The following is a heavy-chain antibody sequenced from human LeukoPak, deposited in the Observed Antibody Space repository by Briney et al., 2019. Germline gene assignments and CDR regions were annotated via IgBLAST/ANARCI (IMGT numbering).Heavy chain of an antibody. D-gene: IGHD6-6*01. CDR1: GGSISSGSYY. CDR3: ARDSWGIAARLDYYYYYMDV. CDR2: IYTSEST. V-gene: IGHV4-61*02. Sequence: KPSQTLSLTCTVSGGSISSGSYYWSWIRQPAGKGLEWIGRIYTSESTNYNPSLKSRVTISVDTSKNQFSLKLSSVTAADTAVYYCARDSWGIAARLDYYYYYMDVWGKGTTVTVSS. J-gene: IGHJ6*03.